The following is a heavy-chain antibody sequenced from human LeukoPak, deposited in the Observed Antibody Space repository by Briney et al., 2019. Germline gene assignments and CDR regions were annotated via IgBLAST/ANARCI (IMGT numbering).Heavy chain of an antibody. Sequence: GGSLRLSCAASGFTFSSYSMNWVRQAPGKGLEWVSSISSSSSYIYYADSVKGRFTISRDNAKNSLYLQTNSLRAEDTAVYYCASAYYDYVWGSYRYTFDYWGQGTLVTVSS. V-gene: IGHV3-21*01. J-gene: IGHJ4*02. CDR1: GFTFSSYS. D-gene: IGHD3-16*02. CDR2: ISSSSSYI. CDR3: ASAYYDYVWGSYRYTFDY.